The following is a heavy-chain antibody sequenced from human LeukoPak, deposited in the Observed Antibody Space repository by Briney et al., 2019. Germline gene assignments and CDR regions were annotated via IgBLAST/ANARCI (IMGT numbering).Heavy chain of an antibody. Sequence: ASVKVSCKASGYTFTSYAMNWVRQAPGQGLEWMGWINTNTGNPTYAQGFTGRFVSSLDTSVSTAYLQISSLKAEDTAVYYCARAPNPLRYFDWLFRLDYWGQGTLVTVSS. CDR2: INTNTGNP. CDR3: ARAPNPLRYFDWLFRLDY. V-gene: IGHV7-4-1*02. D-gene: IGHD3-9*01. CDR1: GYTFTSYA. J-gene: IGHJ4*02.